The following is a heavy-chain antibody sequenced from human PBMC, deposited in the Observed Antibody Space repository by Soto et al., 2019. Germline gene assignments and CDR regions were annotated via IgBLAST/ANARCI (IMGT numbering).Heavy chain of an antibody. D-gene: IGHD6-13*01. CDR2: ISSSSSTI. CDR1: GFTFSSYS. J-gene: IGHJ5*02. CDR3: ARVGQQLARGVSGPDP. Sequence: EVQLVESGGGLVQPGGSLRLSCAASGFTFSSYSMNWVRQAPGKGLEWVSYISSSSSTIYYADSVKGRFTISRDNAKNSLYLQMNSLRDEDTAVYSCARVGQQLARGVSGPDPWGQGTLVTVSS. V-gene: IGHV3-48*02.